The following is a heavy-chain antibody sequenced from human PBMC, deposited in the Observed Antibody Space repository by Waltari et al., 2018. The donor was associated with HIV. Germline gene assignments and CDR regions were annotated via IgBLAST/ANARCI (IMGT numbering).Heavy chain of an antibody. J-gene: IGHJ4*02. CDR1: DGSIDGSSFC. Sequence: HLQLQESGPGLVKPSETLSLTCSVSDGSIDGSSFCWGWVRQSPGRGLEWIGSTHYTGYTYFHPSLGSRVTVSVDTARNQFSLSLNSVTAADTALYYCARHKDYYYEPTALFLVWGRGLLVTVSS. CDR2: THYTGYT. D-gene: IGHD3-22*01. CDR3: ARHKDYYYEPTALFLV. V-gene: IGHV4-39*01.